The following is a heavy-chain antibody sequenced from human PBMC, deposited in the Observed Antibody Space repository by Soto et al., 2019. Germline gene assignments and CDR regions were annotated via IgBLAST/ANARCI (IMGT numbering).Heavy chain of an antibody. V-gene: IGHV4-4*07. J-gene: IGHJ5*02. CDR3: ARDLSDIVVVVAAMDGWFDP. Sequence: QVQLQESGPGLVKPSETLSLTCTVSGGSISSYYWSWIRQPAGKGLEWIGRIYTSGSTNYNPSLKSRVTMSVDTSKNQFSLKLSSVTAADTAVYYCARDLSDIVVVVAAMDGWFDPWGQGTLVTVSS. D-gene: IGHD2-15*01. CDR2: IYTSGST. CDR1: GGSISSYY.